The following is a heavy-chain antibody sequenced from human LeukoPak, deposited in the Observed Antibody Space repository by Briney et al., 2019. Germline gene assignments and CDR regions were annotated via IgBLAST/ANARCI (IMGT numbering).Heavy chain of an antibody. CDR1: GGTFSSYA. J-gene: IGHJ4*02. CDR3: ARRVGATNNFDY. Sequence: ASVKVSSKASGGTFSSYAISWVRQAPGQGLEWMGIINPSGGSTSYAQKFQGRVTMTRDMSTSTVYMELSSLRSEDTAVYYCARRVGATNNFDYWGQGTLVTVSS. D-gene: IGHD1-26*01. CDR2: INPSGGST. V-gene: IGHV1-46*01.